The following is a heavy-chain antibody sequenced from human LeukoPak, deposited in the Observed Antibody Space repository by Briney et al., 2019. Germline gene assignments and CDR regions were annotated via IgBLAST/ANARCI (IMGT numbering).Heavy chain of an antibody. D-gene: IGHD6-19*01. CDR1: GFTFSTYP. CDR3: ARGRSFDTGWSLPDY. Sequence: GGSLRLSCAASGFTFSTYPMHWVRQAPGKGLEYVSAIKDNGDTTYYANSVKGRFTISRDNSKNTVYLQLGSLRDEDMAVYYCARGRSFDTGWSLPDYWGQGTLVTVSS. J-gene: IGHJ4*02. V-gene: IGHV3-64*01. CDR2: IKDNGDTT.